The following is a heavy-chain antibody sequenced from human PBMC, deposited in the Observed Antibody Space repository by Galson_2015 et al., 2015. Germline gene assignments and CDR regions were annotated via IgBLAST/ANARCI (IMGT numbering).Heavy chain of an antibody. V-gene: IGHV1-18*01. Sequence: SVKVSCKASGYTFASYGISWVRQAPGQGLEWMGWISPYSGNTNYVQKFQGGVTMTTDTSTSTAYMELRSLRSDDTAVYYCARDRLSGYLQDYWGQGTLVTVSS. J-gene: IGHJ4*02. CDR3: ARDRLSGYLQDY. D-gene: IGHD3-3*01. CDR1: GYTFASYG. CDR2: ISPYSGNT.